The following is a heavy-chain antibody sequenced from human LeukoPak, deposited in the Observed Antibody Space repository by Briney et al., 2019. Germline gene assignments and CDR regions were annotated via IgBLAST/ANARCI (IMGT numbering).Heavy chain of an antibody. D-gene: IGHD2-8*01. CDR1: GFTFSSYD. CDR2: IGTAGDT. V-gene: IGHV3-13*01. J-gene: IGHJ6*02. Sequence: PGGSLRLSCAASGFTFSSYDMHWVRQATGKGLEWVSAIGTAGDTYYPGSVKGRFTISRENAKNSLYLQMNSLRAGDTAVYYCARGRGQVGYCTNGVCLYYYYYGMDVWGQGTTVTVSS. CDR3: ARGRGQVGYCTNGVCLYYYYYGMDV.